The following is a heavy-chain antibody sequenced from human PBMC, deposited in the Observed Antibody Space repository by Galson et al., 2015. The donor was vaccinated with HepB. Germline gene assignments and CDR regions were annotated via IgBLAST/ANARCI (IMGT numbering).Heavy chain of an antibody. CDR1: GGSISSADHY. CDR3: ARVQYCTSTTCYSGGYYHMDV. V-gene: IGHV4-31*03. D-gene: IGHD2-2*02. Sequence: TLSLTCTVSGGSISSADHYWSRVRQHPGEGLEWIGFIYFNGYAYYNPSLESRLSMSVDTSKNQFSLRLTSVTAADTATYFCARVQYCTSTTCYSGGYYHMDVWGTGTTVAVSS. J-gene: IGHJ6*03. CDR2: IYFNGYA.